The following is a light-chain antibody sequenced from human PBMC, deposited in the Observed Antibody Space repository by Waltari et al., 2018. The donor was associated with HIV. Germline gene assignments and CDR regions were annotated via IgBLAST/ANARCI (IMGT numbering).Light chain of an antibody. V-gene: IGKV3-15*01. J-gene: IGKJ4*01. Sequence: EIVMTQSPATLSLSPGERATLSCRASQSVSTNLAWYQHKPSQAPRLLIYGASTRATGIPARFSGSGSGTDFTLTISSLQSEDFAIYFCQQYSNWPLTFGGGTKVEIK. CDR1: QSVSTN. CDR2: GAS. CDR3: QQYSNWPLT.